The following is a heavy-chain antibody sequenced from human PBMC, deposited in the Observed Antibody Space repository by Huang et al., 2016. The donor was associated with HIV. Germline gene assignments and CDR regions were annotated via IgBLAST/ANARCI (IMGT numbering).Heavy chain of an antibody. Sequence: EVQLVESGGGLVQPGGSLRLSCAASGFTFTSYCMNWVRQAPGKGLEWVSYMGRTTSTIYYADSVKGRFTISRDKAKNSLYLQMNSLRDEDTAVYYCAREDDYVWGSYRYKYFDYWGQGTLVTVSS. D-gene: IGHD3-16*02. CDR3: AREDDYVWGSYRYKYFDY. V-gene: IGHV3-48*02. J-gene: IGHJ4*02. CDR1: GFTFTSYC. CDR2: MGRTTSTI.